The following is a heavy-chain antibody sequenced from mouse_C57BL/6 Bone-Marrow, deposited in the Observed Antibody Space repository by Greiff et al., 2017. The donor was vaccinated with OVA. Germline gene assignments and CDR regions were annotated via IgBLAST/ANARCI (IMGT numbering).Heavy chain of an antibody. CDR3: ARRGTVVAHWYFDV. D-gene: IGHD1-1*01. V-gene: IGHV1-4*01. Sequence: QVQLQQSGAELARPGASVKMSCKASGYTFTRYTMHWVKQRPGQGLEWIGYINPSSGYTKYNQKFKDKATLTADKSSSTADMQLSSLTSEDSAVYYCARRGTVVAHWYFDVWGTGTTVTVSS. CDR1: GYTFTRYT. CDR2: INPSSGYT. J-gene: IGHJ1*03.